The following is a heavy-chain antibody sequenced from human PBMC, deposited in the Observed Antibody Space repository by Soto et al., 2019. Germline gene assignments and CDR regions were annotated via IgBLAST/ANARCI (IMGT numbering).Heavy chain of an antibody. CDR2: IYWDDDK. CDR3: AHSLGYCSGGSCYEGWFDP. CDR1: GFSLSTSGVG. V-gene: IGHV2-5*02. J-gene: IGHJ5*02. D-gene: IGHD2-15*01. Sequence: QITLKESGPTLVKPTQTLTLTCTFSGFSLSTSGVGVGWIRQPPGKALEWLALIYWDDDKRYSPPLKSRLTITKDTSKNQVVLAMTNMDPVDTATYYCAHSLGYCSGGSCYEGWFDPWGQGTLVTVSS.